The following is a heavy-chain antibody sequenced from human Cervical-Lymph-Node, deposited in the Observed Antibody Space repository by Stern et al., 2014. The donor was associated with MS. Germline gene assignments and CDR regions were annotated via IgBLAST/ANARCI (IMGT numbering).Heavy chain of an antibody. J-gene: IGHJ4*02. CDR2: IYISGST. V-gene: IGHV4-61*02. Sequence: QVQLQESGPGLVKPSQTLSLTCTVSGGSISSGSYYWSWIRQPAGKRLEWIGRIYISGSTNYNPTPKGRVTISLDRAKTRFSLKLSSVTAADTAVYYCARDPYGGNSAWGQGTLVTVSS. CDR3: ARDPYGGNSA. D-gene: IGHD4-23*01. CDR1: GGSISSGSYY.